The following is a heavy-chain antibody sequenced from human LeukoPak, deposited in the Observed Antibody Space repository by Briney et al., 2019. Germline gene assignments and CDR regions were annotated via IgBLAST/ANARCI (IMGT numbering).Heavy chain of an antibody. Sequence: PSETLSLTCTVSGGSISSYYWSWIRQPPGKGLEWIGSIYYTGSTNYNPSLKSRVTISLDTSKNQFSLKLSSVNAVDTAVYYCARFYPWYFDLWGRGTLVTVSS. J-gene: IGHJ2*01. CDR1: GGSISSYY. CDR3: ARFYPWYFDL. V-gene: IGHV4-59*01. CDR2: IYYTGST.